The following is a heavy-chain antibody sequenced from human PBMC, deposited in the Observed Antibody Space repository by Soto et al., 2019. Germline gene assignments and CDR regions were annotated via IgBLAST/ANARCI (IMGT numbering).Heavy chain of an antibody. V-gene: IGHV3-30*18. CDR3: AKALGEFAPDSYDY. Sequence: QVQLVESGGGVVQPGRSLRLSCAASGFTFSSYAMHWVRQAPGKGLEWVAVISYDGSDKYYADSVKGRFTISRDNSKNPLNLQMHSLRADDTAVYYCAKALGEFAPDSYDYWGQGTLITVSS. CDR1: GFTFSSYA. D-gene: IGHD3-16*01. CDR2: ISYDGSDK. J-gene: IGHJ4*02.